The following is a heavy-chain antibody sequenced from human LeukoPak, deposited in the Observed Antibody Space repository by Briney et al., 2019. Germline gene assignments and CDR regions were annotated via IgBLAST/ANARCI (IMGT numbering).Heavy chain of an antibody. J-gene: IGHJ5*02. D-gene: IGHD3-9*01. CDR2: IYYSGST. Sequence: PSETLSLTCTVSGGSISSYYWSWIRQPPGKGLEWIGYIYYSGSTNYNPSLKSRVTMPVDTSKNQFSLKLSSVTAADTAVYYCARYGYYDILTGYYDNWFDPWGQGTLVTVSS. V-gene: IGHV4-59*12. CDR3: ARYGYYDILTGYYDNWFDP. CDR1: GGSISSYY.